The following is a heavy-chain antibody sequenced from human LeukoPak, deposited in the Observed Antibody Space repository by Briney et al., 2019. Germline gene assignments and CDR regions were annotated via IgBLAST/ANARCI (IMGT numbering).Heavy chain of an antibody. J-gene: IGHJ6*02. CDR1: GFTFSSYA. CDR2: LSNTGIAT. V-gene: IGHV3-23*01. Sequence: PGGSLRLSCAASGFTFSSYAMSWVRQAPGKGLEWVSTLSNTGIATYYADSVKGRFTISRDNYENTLFLQMNYLRAEDTATYYCAKVSYSDYGSGRPPFMDVWGQGTTVAVSS. D-gene: IGHD3-10*01. CDR3: AKVSYSDYGSGRPPFMDV.